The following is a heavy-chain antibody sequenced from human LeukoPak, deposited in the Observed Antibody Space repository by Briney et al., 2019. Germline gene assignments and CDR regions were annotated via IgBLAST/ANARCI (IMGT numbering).Heavy chain of an antibody. CDR3: ARGSRYYYMDV. J-gene: IGHJ6*03. V-gene: IGHV1-58*02. Sequence: SVKVSCKASGFTFTSSAMQWVRQARGQRLEWIGWIVVGSGNTNYAQKLQGRVTMTTDTSTSTAYMELRSLRSDGTAVYYCARGSRYYYMDVWGKGTTVTVSS. CDR1: GFTFTSSA. CDR2: IVVGSGNT.